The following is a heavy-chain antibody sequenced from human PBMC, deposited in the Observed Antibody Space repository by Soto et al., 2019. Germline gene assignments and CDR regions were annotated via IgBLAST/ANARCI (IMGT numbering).Heavy chain of an antibody. D-gene: IGHD5-12*01. CDR1: GGSINSYY. CDR3: ARGVATIGP. Sequence: SETLSLTYSVSGGSINSYYWSWIRRPPGKGLEWIGYIYYSGSTNYNPSLKSRVTISVDTPKNQFSLKLTSVTAADTAVYYCARGVATIGPWGQGTLVTVSS. V-gene: IGHV4-59*01. J-gene: IGHJ5*02. CDR2: IYYSGST.